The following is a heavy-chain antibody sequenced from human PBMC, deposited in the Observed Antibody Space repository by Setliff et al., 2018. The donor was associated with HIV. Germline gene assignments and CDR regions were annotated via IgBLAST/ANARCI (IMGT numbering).Heavy chain of an antibody. CDR1: GASFIRSRYY. D-gene: IGHD6-19*01. CDR2: VYTTGSA. CDR3: ARALAGGSGWNYFDL. Sequence: SETLSLTCTVSGASFIRSRYYWSWIRQPAGKGLEWIGRVYTTGSARYNPSLESRVTILEALSKNQFSLNLDSVTAADTAVYFCARALAGGSGWNYFDLWGPGTLVTVSS. V-gene: IGHV4-61*02. J-gene: IGHJ4*02.